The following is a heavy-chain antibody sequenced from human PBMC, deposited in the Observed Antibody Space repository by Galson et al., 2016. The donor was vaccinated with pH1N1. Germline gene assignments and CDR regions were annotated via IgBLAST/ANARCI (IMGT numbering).Heavy chain of an antibody. V-gene: IGHV3-23*01. D-gene: IGHD2/OR15-2a*01. Sequence: SLRLSCAASGFTFSSYAMRWVRQAPGKGLEWVSAISGSGGSTYYADSVKGRFTISRDNSENTLYVQMNSLRAEDTAVYYCAKTLTHDEIYDAFDIWGQGTMVTVSS. CDR2: ISGSGGST. CDR1: GFTFSSYA. CDR3: AKTLTHDEIYDAFDI. J-gene: IGHJ3*02.